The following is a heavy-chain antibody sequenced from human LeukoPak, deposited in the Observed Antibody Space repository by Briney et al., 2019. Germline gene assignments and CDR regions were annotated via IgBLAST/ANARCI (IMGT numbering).Heavy chain of an antibody. Sequence: SETLSLTCTVSGGSISSSSYYWGWIRQPPGKGLEWIGSIYYSGSTYYNPSLKSRITISVDTSKNQFSLKLSSVTAADTAVYYCARDNTFVGYCSSTSCYGVDYWGQGTLVTVSS. CDR2: IYYSGST. V-gene: IGHV4-39*07. D-gene: IGHD2-2*01. J-gene: IGHJ4*02. CDR1: GGSISSSSYY. CDR3: ARDNTFVGYCSSTSCYGVDY.